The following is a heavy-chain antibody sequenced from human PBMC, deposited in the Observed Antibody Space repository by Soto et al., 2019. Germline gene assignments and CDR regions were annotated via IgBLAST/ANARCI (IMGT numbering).Heavy chain of an antibody. CDR3: AKERSSCWYYFDY. Sequence: QVQLVESGGGVVQPGRSLRLSCAASGFTFSSYGMHWVRQAPGKGLEWVAAISYDGSNKYYADSVKGRFTISRDNAKHALYLQMNSLRTEDTAVYYCAKERSSCWYYFDYWGQGTLVTVSS. V-gene: IGHV3-30*18. J-gene: IGHJ4*02. CDR2: ISYDGSNK. CDR1: GFTFSSYG. D-gene: IGHD6-19*01.